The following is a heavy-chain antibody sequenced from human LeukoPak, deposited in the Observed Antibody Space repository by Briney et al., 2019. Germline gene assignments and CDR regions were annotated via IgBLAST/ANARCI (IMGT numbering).Heavy chain of an antibody. Sequence: GGSLRLSCAASGFTFSDYYMSWIRQAPGKGLEWVSYISSSGSTIYYADSVKGRFTISRDNAKNSLYLQMNSLRAEDTAVYYCAKSNYYGSGSYYYYYGMDVWGQGTTVTVSS. J-gene: IGHJ6*02. CDR3: AKSNYYGSGSYYYYYGMDV. V-gene: IGHV3-11*01. CDR1: GFTFSDYY. CDR2: ISSSGSTI. D-gene: IGHD3-10*01.